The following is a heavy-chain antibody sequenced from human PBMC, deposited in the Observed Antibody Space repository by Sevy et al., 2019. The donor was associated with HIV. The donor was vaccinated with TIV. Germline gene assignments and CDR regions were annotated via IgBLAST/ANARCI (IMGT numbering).Heavy chain of an antibody. J-gene: IGHJ4*02. D-gene: IGHD4-17*01. CDR1: GFTFRSFS. V-gene: IGHV3-33*01. CDR3: ARDDYGDQLTGY. CDR2: IWYDGRTK. Sequence: GGSLRLSCSASGFTFRSFSMHWVRQAPGKGLEWVAAIWYDGRTKQYADSVKGRFTISRDNAKNSLYLQMNSLRAEDTAVYYCARDDYGDQLTGYWGQGTLVTVSS.